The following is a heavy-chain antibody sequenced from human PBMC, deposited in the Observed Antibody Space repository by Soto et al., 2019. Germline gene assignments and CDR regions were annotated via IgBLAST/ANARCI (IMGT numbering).Heavy chain of an antibody. D-gene: IGHD3-3*01. J-gene: IGHJ4*02. CDR1: GGTLSSFINYP. V-gene: IGHV1-69*06. CDR2: IVPNVGTV. Sequence: QMQLVQSGAEVKKPGSSVNVSCKASGGTLSSFINYPINWVRQAPGQGLEWMGGIVPNVGTVNYAQKFQGSVTITADKSTGTAYMELSSLRSEDTALYYCARRDTSGFLRYFDNWGQGTLVTVSS. CDR3: ARRDTSGFLRYFDN.